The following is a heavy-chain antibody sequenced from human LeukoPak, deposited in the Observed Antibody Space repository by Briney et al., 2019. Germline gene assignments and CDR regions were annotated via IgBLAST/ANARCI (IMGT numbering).Heavy chain of an antibody. J-gene: IGHJ4*02. CDR2: IHYSGST. V-gene: IGHV4-59*08. D-gene: IGHD6-19*01. Sequence: PSETLSLTCTVSGGTISSYYWNWIRQPPGKGLEWIGYIHYSGSTKYNPSLKSRVPISVDTSKNQFSLKLSSVTAADTAVYYCARWYSSGWAFDYWGQGTLVTVSS. CDR3: ARWYSSGWAFDY. CDR1: GGTISSYY.